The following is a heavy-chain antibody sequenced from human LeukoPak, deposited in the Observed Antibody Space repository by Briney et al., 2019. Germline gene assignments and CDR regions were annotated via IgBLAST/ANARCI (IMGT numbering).Heavy chain of an antibody. CDR1: GYAFKNYD. Sequence: ASVKVSCKASGYAFKNYDINWVRQATGQGLEWMGWMNPNSGNTGFAQKFQDRVSMTRDTAINTAYMELTSLRSGDTAVYYCARATPGGLHGYSFDYWGQGTVVTVYS. V-gene: IGHV1-8*02. J-gene: IGHJ4*02. D-gene: IGHD5-24*01. CDR2: MNPNSGNT. CDR3: ARATPGGLHGYSFDY.